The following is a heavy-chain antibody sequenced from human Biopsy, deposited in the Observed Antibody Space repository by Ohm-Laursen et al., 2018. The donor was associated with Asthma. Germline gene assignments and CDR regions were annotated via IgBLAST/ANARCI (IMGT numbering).Heavy chain of an antibody. J-gene: IGHJ4*02. V-gene: IGHV4-39*01. CDR3: ARHWDWGSFFDY. CDR1: GGSMSSSSYY. D-gene: IGHD7-27*01. Sequence: SQTLSLTCTVSGGSMSSSSYYWGWIRQPPGKGLEWMGSISYTGRAYHSPSLKSRVTISVDTSKNHFSLKLSSVTAADTAVYYCARHWDWGSFFDYWGQGTPVTVSS. CDR2: ISYTGRA.